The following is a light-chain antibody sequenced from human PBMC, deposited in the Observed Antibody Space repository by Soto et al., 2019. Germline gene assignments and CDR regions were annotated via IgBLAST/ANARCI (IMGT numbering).Light chain of an antibody. CDR2: WAS. Sequence: DIVMTQSPDSLAVSLGERATINCKSSQSVLYSSNNKNYLAWYQQEPGQPPKLLIYWASTRESGVPDRFSGSGSGTDFTLTINSLQAEDVAVYYCQQYYTTPYTFGQGTKLEIK. CDR1: QSVLYSSNNKNY. V-gene: IGKV4-1*01. CDR3: QQYYTTPYT. J-gene: IGKJ2*01.